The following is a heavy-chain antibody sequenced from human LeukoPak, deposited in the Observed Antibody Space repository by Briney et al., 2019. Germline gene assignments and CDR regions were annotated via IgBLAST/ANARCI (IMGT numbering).Heavy chain of an antibody. CDR3: ARDRDSRWDFDL. V-gene: IGHV3-7*01. CDR1: GFTSSTYW. D-gene: IGHD3-22*01. Sequence: GGSLRLSCAASGFTSSTYWMSWVRQAPGKGLEWVVSIKQDGSETYYVDSVKGRFTLSRDNAKNSLYLQMNSLRADDTAVYYCARDRDSRWDFDLWGRGTLVTVSS. CDR2: IKQDGSET. J-gene: IGHJ2*01.